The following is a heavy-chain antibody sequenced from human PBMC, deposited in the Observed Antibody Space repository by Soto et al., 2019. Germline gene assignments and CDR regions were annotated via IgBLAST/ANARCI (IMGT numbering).Heavy chain of an antibody. CDR1: AYSFTSYW. CDR2: IDPSDSYT. V-gene: IGHV5-10-1*01. J-gene: IGHJ3*02. Sequence: ESLKISCKGSAYSFTSYWISWVHQMPGKGLEWMGRIDPSDSYTNYSPSFQGHVTISADKSISTAYLQWSSLKASDTAMYYCARLGGEQLSFDIWGQGTMVTVSS. CDR3: ARLGGEQLSFDI. D-gene: IGHD5-18*01.